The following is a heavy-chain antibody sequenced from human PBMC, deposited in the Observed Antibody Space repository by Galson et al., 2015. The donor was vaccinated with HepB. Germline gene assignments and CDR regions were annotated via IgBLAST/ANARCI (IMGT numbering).Heavy chain of an antibody. J-gene: IGHJ4*02. CDR1: GFTFSSYA. V-gene: IGHV3-30-3*01. CDR3: ARQSSRRFDY. Sequence: SLRLSCAASGFTFSSYAMHWVRQAPGKGLEWVAVISYDGSNKYYADSVKGRFTISRDNSKNTRYLQMNSLRAEDTAVYYCARQSSRRFDYWGQGTLVTVSS. CDR2: ISYDGSNK.